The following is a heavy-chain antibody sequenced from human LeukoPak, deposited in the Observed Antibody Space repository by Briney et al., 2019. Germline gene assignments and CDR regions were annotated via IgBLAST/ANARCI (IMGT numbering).Heavy chain of an antibody. CDR2: IYYTGST. CDR3: AREEVTSAWFPLDF. Sequence: SETLSLTCTVSGVAVSSGNYYWSWIRQPPGKGLEWIGHIYYTGSTSYNPSLMSRVTMSVDAPKNQLSLKVRSVTAADTAVYYCAREEVTSAWFPLDFWGRGALVTVSS. J-gene: IGHJ4*02. CDR1: GVAVSSGNYY. V-gene: IGHV4-61*01. D-gene: IGHD6-19*01.